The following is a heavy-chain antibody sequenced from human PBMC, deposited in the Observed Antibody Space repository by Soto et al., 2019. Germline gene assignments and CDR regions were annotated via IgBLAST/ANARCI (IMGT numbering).Heavy chain of an antibody. CDR3: ARGRGEFDD. Sequence: SASLSLTCAVYGSSVGDNYCNWLREPPGKGLEWVGEINHSGNTNYNPSLRSPANTSIDKSKNQLSLNLRSVSDADTAVYYCARGRGEFDDWGQGT. CDR1: GSSVGDNY. CDR2: INHSGNT. D-gene: IGHD2-21*01. J-gene: IGHJ5*02. V-gene: IGHV4-34*01.